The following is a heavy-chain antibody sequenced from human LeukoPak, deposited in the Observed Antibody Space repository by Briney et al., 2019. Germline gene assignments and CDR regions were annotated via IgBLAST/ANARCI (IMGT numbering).Heavy chain of an antibody. CDR1: GGSISSGGYY. V-gene: IGHV4-30-2*01. Sequence: PSQTLSLTCTVSGGSISSGGYYWSWIRQPPGKGLEWIGYIYHSGSTYYNPSLKSRVTISVDRSKNQFSLKLSSVTAADTAVYYCARDPGMLWFGELFPLAFDYWGQGTLVTVSS. D-gene: IGHD3-10*01. CDR3: ARDPGMLWFGELFPLAFDY. CDR2: IYHSGST. J-gene: IGHJ4*02.